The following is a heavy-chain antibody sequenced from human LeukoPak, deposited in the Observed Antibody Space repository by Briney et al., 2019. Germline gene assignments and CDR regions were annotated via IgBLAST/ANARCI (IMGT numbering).Heavy chain of an antibody. V-gene: IGHV4-34*01. J-gene: IGHJ2*01. D-gene: IGHD3-22*01. CDR3: ARQNYYDSSGSYWYFDL. CDR1: GGSFSGYY. CDR2: INHSRST. Sequence: SETLSLTCAVYGGSFSGYYWSWIRQPPGKVLEWIGEINHSRSTNYNPSLKSRVTISVDTSKNQFSLKLSSVTAADTAVYYCARQNYYDSSGSYWYFDLWGRGTLVTVSS.